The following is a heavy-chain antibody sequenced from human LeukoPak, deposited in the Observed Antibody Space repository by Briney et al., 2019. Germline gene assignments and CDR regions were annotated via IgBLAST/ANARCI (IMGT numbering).Heavy chain of an antibody. CDR1: GASISNYY. CDR3: ARLGSYHDF. D-gene: IGHD1-26*01. Sequence: SETLSLTCTASGASISNYYWSWIRQTPERGLEWMGHIHSSGGSSYYPSLKSRLTLSIDTSRNQLSLKLPSVTAADTAVYFCARLGSYHDFWGQGALVTVSS. V-gene: IGHV4-4*09. CDR2: IHSSGGS. J-gene: IGHJ4*02.